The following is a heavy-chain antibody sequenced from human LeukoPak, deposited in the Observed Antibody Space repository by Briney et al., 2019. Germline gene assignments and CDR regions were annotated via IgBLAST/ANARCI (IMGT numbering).Heavy chain of an antibody. D-gene: IGHD6-19*01. V-gene: IGHV1-69*06. CDR3: ARTWSSGGYIVY. J-gene: IGHJ4*02. CDR2: IIPIFGTA. Sequence: VASVKVSCKASGGTFSSYAISWVRQAPGQGLEWMGRIIPIFGTANYAQKFQGRVTITADKSTSTAYMELSSLRSEDTAVYYCARTWSSGGYIVYWGQGTLVTVSS. CDR1: GGTFSSYA.